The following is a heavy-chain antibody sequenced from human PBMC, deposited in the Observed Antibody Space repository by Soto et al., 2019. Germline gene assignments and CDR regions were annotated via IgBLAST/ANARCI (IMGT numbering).Heavy chain of an antibody. CDR1: GYSFTSYW. Sequence: PGESLKISCKGSGYSFTSYWIGWVRQMPGKGLEWMGIIYPGDSDTRYSPSFQGQVTISADKSISTAYLQWSSLKASDTAMYYCARQAGYDILPGPQFDPWGQGTLVTVSS. V-gene: IGHV5-51*01. CDR3: ARQAGYDILPGPQFDP. D-gene: IGHD3-9*01. J-gene: IGHJ5*02. CDR2: IYPGDSDT.